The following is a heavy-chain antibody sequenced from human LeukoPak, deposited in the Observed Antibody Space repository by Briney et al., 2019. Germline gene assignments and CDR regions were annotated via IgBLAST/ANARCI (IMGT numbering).Heavy chain of an antibody. CDR2: IRSKAYGGTT. CDR1: GISIDDYT. Sequence: GRSLRPSCTVSGISIDDYTMSWFRQAPGKGLEWVGFIRSKAYGGTTEHAASVKGRFSISRDDSKSIAYLQMNSLKTEDTAVYYCARKDGDIWGQGTMVTVSS. J-gene: IGHJ3*02. CDR3: ARKDGDI. V-gene: IGHV3-49*03.